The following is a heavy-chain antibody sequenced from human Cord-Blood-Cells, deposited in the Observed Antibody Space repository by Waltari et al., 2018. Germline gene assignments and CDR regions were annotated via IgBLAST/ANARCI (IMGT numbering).Heavy chain of an antibody. CDR2: IYPGDSDT. D-gene: IGHD1-26*01. CDR3: ARVGGSYYYSYGMDV. V-gene: IGHV5-51*01. CDR1: GYSFTSYW. J-gene: IGHJ6*02. Sequence: EVQMVQSGAEVKKPGESLKVSCKGSGYSFTSYWIGWVRHMPGKGMEWMGIIYPGDSDTRYSPSFQGQVTISADKSISTAYLQWSSLKASDTAMYYCARVGGSYYYSYGMDVWGQGTTVTVSS.